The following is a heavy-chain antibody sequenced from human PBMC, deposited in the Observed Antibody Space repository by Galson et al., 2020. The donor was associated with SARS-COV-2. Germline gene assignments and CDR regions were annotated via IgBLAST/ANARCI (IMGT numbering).Heavy chain of an antibody. V-gene: IGHV1-24*01. CDR2: FDPEDGET. CDR1: GYTLTELS. J-gene: IGHJ6*02. Sequence: ASVKVSCKVSGYTLTELSLHWVRQAPGKGLEWMGGFDPEDGETIYAQKFQGRVTMTENTSTDTAYMELSSLRSEDTAVYYCATALAIVVVPAAIQPILNYYYGMDVWGQGTTVTVSS. CDR3: ATALAIVVVPAAIQPILNYYYGMDV. D-gene: IGHD2-2*01.